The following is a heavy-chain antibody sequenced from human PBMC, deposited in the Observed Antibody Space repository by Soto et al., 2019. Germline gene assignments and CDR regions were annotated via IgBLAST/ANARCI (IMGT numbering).Heavy chain of an antibody. CDR3: ATESWKNYLEN. V-gene: IGHV3-23*01. CDR1: GFIFSSYP. Sequence: EVQLLESGGDLVQPGGYLRLYCAASGFIFSSYPMSWVRHAPGRGLQWLSTISGSGDRAFYADSVRGRFTISRDSSKNTLYIQMNSLGAEDTAIYYCATESWKNYLENWGQGPLVTVSS. J-gene: IGHJ4*02. CDR2: ISGSGDRA. D-gene: IGHD1-1*01.